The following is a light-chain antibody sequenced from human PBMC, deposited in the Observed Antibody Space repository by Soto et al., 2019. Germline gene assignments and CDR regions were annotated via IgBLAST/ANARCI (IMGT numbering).Light chain of an antibody. CDR2: EVN. Sequence: QSALTQPPSASGSPGQSVAIPCTGTSSDVGGYNYVSWYQQHPGKAPKLMIYEVNKRPSGVPDRFSGSKSGNTASLTVSGLQAEDEADYYGSSDPGSSNVFGNGTKVTV. J-gene: IGLJ1*01. CDR3: SSDPGSSNV. V-gene: IGLV2-8*01. CDR1: SSDVGGYNY.